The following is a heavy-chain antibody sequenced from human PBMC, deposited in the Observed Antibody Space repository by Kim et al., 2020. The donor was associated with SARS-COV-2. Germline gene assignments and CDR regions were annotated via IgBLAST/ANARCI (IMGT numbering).Heavy chain of an antibody. Sequence: LSLTCAASGFTFSSYSMNWVRQAPGKGLEWVSSISSSSSYIYYADSVKGRFTISRDNAKNSLYLQMNSLRAEDTAVYYCARDTRFLEWLLYYFDYWGQGTLVTVSS. J-gene: IGHJ4*02. CDR1: GFTFSSYS. V-gene: IGHV3-21*01. CDR2: ISSSSSYI. CDR3: ARDTRFLEWLLYYFDY. D-gene: IGHD3-3*01.